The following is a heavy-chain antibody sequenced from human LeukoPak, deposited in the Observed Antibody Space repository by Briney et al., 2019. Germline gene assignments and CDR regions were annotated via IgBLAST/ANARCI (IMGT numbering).Heavy chain of an antibody. D-gene: IGHD3-10*01. Sequence: PGGSLRLSCAPSGVIFNNFAFHWVRQAPGKGLEWVAVTSSDLNVKLYADSVKGRFTISRDNSRSTLYLQMNSLRPEDTAIYYCAREGYYGSGSPPSLYFDYWGQGTLVTVSS. CDR3: AREGYYGSGSPPSLYFDY. CDR2: TSSDLNVK. V-gene: IGHV3-30-3*01. CDR1: GVIFNNFA. J-gene: IGHJ4*02.